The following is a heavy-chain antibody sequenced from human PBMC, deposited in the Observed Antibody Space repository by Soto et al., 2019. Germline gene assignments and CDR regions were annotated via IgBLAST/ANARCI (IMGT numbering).Heavy chain of an antibody. CDR1: GFTFSSYE. D-gene: IGHD6-13*01. Sequence: GGSLRLSCAASGFTFSSYEMNWVRQAPGKGLEWVSYISSSGSTIYYADSVKGRFTISRDNAKNSLYLQMNSLRAEDTAVYYCARERRLLLTSGIAAAGNEFDYWGQGTLVTVSS. J-gene: IGHJ4*02. CDR2: ISSSGSTI. CDR3: ARERRLLLTSGIAAAGNEFDY. V-gene: IGHV3-48*03.